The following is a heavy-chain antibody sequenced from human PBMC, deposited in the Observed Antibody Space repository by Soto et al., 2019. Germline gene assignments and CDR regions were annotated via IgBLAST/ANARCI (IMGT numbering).Heavy chain of an antibody. D-gene: IGHD3-10*01. CDR2: IYYSGST. V-gene: IGHV4-59*08. J-gene: IGHJ6*03. Sequence: SQTLSLTCTVSGGSISSYYWSWIRQPPGKGLEWIGYIYYSGSTNYNPSLKSQVTISVDTSKNQFSLKLSSVTAADTAVYYCARRAPMVRGVIPRHYYYYMDVWGKGTTVTV. CDR1: GGSISSYY. CDR3: ARRAPMVRGVIPRHYYYYMDV.